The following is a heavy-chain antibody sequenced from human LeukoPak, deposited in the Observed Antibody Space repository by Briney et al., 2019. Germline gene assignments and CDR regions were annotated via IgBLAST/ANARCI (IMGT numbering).Heavy chain of an antibody. Sequence: SETLSLTFAVSGYSISSGYYWGWIRQPPGKGMEGIGSIYHSGSTYYNPSLKSRVTISVDTSMNQFSLKLSSVIAADTAVYYCARRIAIAVDYWGQGTLVTVSS. V-gene: IGHV4-38-2*01. D-gene: IGHD2-21*01. CDR2: IYHSGST. J-gene: IGHJ4*02. CDR1: GYSISSGYY. CDR3: ARRIAIAVDY.